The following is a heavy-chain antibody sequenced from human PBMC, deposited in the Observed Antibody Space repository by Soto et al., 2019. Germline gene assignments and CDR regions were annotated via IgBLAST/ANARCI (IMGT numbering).Heavy chain of an antibody. CDR1: GFSFEDYT. CDR2: ISWDGGRT. V-gene: IGHV3-43*01. Sequence: GGSLRLSCAASGFSFEDYTMHWVRHTPGKGPEWISLISWDGGRTLYSDSVKGRIIISRDNSKNSLYLQMNSLTTEDTALYYCARGERYFDWNRLRAPYDYWGQGTLVTVSS. J-gene: IGHJ4*02. CDR3: ARGERYFDWNRLRAPYDY. D-gene: IGHD3-9*01.